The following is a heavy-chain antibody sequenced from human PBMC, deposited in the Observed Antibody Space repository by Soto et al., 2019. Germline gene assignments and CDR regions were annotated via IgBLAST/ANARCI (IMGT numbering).Heavy chain of an antibody. CDR3: ARHLKAVAAEMAF. D-gene: IGHD6-19*01. J-gene: IGHJ4*02. V-gene: IGHV4-39*01. CDR1: GDSISDTVYY. CDR2: IHYSGTT. Sequence: SETLSLTCRVSGDSISDTVYYWGWVRQSPGKGLEWIGSIHYSGTTQFHPSLKTRVTISVDTSKNEFSLRLRSVTAADTAIYFCARHLKAVAAEMAFWGQGIPVTVS.